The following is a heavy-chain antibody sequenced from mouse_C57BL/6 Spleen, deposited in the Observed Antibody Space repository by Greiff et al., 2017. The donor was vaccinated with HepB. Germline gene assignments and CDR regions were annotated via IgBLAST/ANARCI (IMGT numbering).Heavy chain of an antibody. CDR3: TYYSSSMDY. CDR2: IDPENGDT. CDR1: GFNIKDDY. D-gene: IGHD2-5*01. V-gene: IGHV14-4*01. Sequence: VQLQQSGAELVRPGASVKLSCTASGFNIKDDYMHWVKQRPEQGLEWIGWIDPENGDTEYASKFQGKATITADTSSNTAYLQLSSLTSEDTAVYYCTYYSSSMDYWGQGTSVTVSS. J-gene: IGHJ4*01.